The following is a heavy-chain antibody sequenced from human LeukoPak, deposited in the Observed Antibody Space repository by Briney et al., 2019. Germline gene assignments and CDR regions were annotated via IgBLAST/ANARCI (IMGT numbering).Heavy chain of an antibody. CDR3: ATDYDILTGPPGY. J-gene: IGHJ4*02. V-gene: IGHV1-69*06. CDR1: VGTFTIYA. CDR2: IIPIFGAP. D-gene: IGHD3-9*01. Sequence: SVKVSCKASVGTFTIYAISWVRQAPGQGLEWMGKIIPIFGAPNNAQKFQGRLTITADKSTSTAYMELSSLRSEDTAIYYCATDYDILTGPPGYWGQGTLVTVSS.